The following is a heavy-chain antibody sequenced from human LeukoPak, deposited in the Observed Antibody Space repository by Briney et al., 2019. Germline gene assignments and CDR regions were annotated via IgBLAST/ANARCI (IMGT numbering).Heavy chain of an antibody. CDR3: ARLPPYGDYEVTRRGY. CDR1: GGSISSSSYY. CDR2: IYYSGST. J-gene: IGHJ4*02. Sequence: PSETLSLTCTVSGGSISSSSYYWGWIRQPPGKGLEWIGSIYYSGSTYYNPSLKSRVTISVDTSKNQFSLKLSSVTAADTAVYYCARLPPYGDYEVTRRGYWGQGTLVTVSS. V-gene: IGHV4-39*01. D-gene: IGHD4-17*01.